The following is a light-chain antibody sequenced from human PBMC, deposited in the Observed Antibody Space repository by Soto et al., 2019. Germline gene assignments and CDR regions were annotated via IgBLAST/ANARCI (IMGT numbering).Light chain of an antibody. J-gene: IGLJ2*01. V-gene: IGLV1-40*01. CDR2: DNT. CDR3: PSYDTSLSALV. CDR1: RSNIGAGYA. Sequence: QSVLTQPPSVSGAPGQRVTISCTGSRSNIGAGYAVHWYQQLPGTAPKLLIYDNTNRASGVPDRFSASESGTSASLAITGLLYEDEADYYCPSYDTSLSALVFGGGTKVTVL.